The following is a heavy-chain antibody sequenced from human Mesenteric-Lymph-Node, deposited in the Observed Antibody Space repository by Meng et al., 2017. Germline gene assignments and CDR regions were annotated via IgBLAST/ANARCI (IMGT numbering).Heavy chain of an antibody. CDR1: GYSFTSYG. D-gene: IGHD3-22*01. Sequence: QLHLVQSGAEVKKPEASVKVSCKASGYSFTSYGISWVRQAPGQGLEWMGWTSAYNGNTNYAQKLQGRLTLTADTSTSTVYMELRSLTSDDTAVYYCASDGYYYDGCGYTYCGQGTLVTVSS. J-gene: IGHJ4*02. V-gene: IGHV1-18*01. CDR3: ASDGYYYDGCGYTY. CDR2: TSAYNGNT.